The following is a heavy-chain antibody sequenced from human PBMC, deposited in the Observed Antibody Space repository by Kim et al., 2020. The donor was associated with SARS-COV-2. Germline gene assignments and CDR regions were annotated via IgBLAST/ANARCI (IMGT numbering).Heavy chain of an antibody. CDR2: ISSSSSYI. J-gene: IGHJ6*02. CDR1: GFTFSSYS. Sequence: GGSLRLSCAASGFTFSSYSMNWVRQAPGKGLEWVSSISSSSSYIYYADSVKGRFTISRDNAKNSLYLQMNSLRAEDTAVYYCARDQLQWLVHIYYYYGMDARGQGTTVTVSS. V-gene: IGHV3-21*01. D-gene: IGHD5-12*01. CDR3: ARDQLQWLVHIYYYYGMDA.